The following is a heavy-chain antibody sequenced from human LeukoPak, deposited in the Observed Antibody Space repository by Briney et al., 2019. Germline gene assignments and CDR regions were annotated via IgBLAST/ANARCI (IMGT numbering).Heavy chain of an antibody. D-gene: IGHD3-22*01. Sequence: SETLSLTCTVSGGSISSSSYYWGWIRQPPGKGLEWIGSIYYSGSTYYNPSLKSRVTISVDTSKNQFSLKLSSVTAADTAVYYCARGLPPQGDMIVVATYSGFLDAFDIWGQGTMVTVSS. V-gene: IGHV4-39*07. CDR3: ARGLPPQGDMIVVATYSGFLDAFDI. CDR2: IYYSGST. J-gene: IGHJ3*02. CDR1: GGSISSSSYY.